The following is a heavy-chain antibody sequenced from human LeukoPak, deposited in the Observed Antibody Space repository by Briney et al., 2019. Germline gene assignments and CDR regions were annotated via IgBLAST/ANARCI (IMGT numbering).Heavy chain of an antibody. J-gene: IGHJ4*02. CDR2: LRYDGSNR. CDR3: AKDVDLFGELYFDS. CDR1: EFTFTSYG. V-gene: IGHV3-30*02. D-gene: IGHD3-10*02. Sequence: GGSLRLSCVASEFTFTSYGMHWVRQAPGKRLEWVAFLRYDGSNRSYADSVKGRFTISRDNSKNTLYLQMNSLRAEDTAVYYCAKDVDLFGELYFDSWGQGTLVTVSS.